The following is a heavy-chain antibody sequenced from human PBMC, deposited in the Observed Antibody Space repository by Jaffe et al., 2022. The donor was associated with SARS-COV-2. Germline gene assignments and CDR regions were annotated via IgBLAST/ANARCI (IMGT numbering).Heavy chain of an antibody. CDR2: ISWNSGSI. V-gene: IGHV3-9*01. CDR1: GFTFDDYA. J-gene: IGHJ4*02. Sequence: EVQLVESGGGLVQPGRSLRLSCAASGFTFDDYAMHWVRQAPGKGLEWVSGISWNSGSIGYADSVKGRFTISRDNAKNSLYLQMNSLRAEDTALYYCAKDICSGGSCYWALDYWGQGTLVTVSS. CDR3: AKDICSGGSCYWALDY. D-gene: IGHD2-15*01.